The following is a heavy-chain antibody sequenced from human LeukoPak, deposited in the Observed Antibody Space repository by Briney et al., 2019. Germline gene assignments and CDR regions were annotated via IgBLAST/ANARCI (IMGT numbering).Heavy chain of an antibody. J-gene: IGHJ3*02. CDR1: GGTFGSYA. V-gene: IGHV1-69*13. Sequence: ASVKVSCKASGGTFGSYAISWVRQAPGQGLEWMGGIIPIFHTADYAQKFQGRVTITADESTSTVYMELSRLRSEDTAMYYCARTYYYDSSGYPVQVSDAFDIWGQGTMVTVSS. CDR2: IIPIFHTA. D-gene: IGHD3-22*01. CDR3: ARTYYYDSSGYPVQVSDAFDI.